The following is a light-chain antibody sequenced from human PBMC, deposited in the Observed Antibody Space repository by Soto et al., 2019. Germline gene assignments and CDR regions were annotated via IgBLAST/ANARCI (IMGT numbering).Light chain of an antibody. Sequence: QSALTQPASVSGSPGQSITISCTGTSSDIGGYNFVSWYQHHPGKAPRLMIFGVSDRPSGVSDRFSGSKSGNTASLTISGLQAEDEADYYCSSYISGTTPHVFGTGTKVTVL. CDR1: SSDIGGYNF. CDR3: SSYISGTTPHV. J-gene: IGLJ1*01. CDR2: GVS. V-gene: IGLV2-14*03.